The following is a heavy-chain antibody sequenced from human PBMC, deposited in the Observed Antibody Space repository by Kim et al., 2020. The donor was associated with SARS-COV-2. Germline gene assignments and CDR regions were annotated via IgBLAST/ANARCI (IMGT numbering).Heavy chain of an antibody. V-gene: IGHV3-30*04. J-gene: IGHJ6*02. CDR2: ISYDGSNK. CDR1: GFTFSSYA. D-gene: IGHD3-10*01. Sequence: GGSLRLSCAASGFTFSSYAMHWVRQAPGKGLEWVAVISYDGSNKYYADSVKGRFTISRDNSKNTLYLQMNSLRAEDTAVYYCARDRKKYYYGSGSYPPLLGNWYGMDVWGQGTTVTVAS. CDR3: ARDRKKYYYGSGSYPPLLGNWYGMDV.